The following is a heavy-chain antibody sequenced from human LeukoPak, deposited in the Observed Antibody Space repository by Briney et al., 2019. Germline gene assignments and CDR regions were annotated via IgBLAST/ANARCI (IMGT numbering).Heavy chain of an antibody. Sequence: GGSLRLSCAASGFTFSSYAMSWVRQAPGKGLEWVSAISGSGGSTYYADSVKGRFTISSDNSKNTLYLQMNSLRAEDTAVYYCAKDSLPYYYDSSGYYYVYFNYWGQGTLVTVSS. CDR2: ISGSGGST. V-gene: IGHV3-23*01. CDR1: GFTFSSYA. CDR3: AKDSLPYYYDSSGYYYVYFNY. D-gene: IGHD3-22*01. J-gene: IGHJ4*02.